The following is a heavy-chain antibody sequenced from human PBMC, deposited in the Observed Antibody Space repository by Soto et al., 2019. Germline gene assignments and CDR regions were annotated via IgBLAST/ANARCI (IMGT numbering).Heavy chain of an antibody. V-gene: IGHV3-15*01. CDR3: TTVERIKIFGVVIKYAFDI. D-gene: IGHD3-3*01. CDR1: GFTFSNAW. CDR2: IKSKTDGGTT. J-gene: IGHJ3*02. Sequence: EVQLVESGGGLVKPGGSLRLSCAASGFTFSNAWMSWVRQAPGKGLEWVGRIKSKTDGGTTDYAAPVKVRFTISRDDSKNTLYLQMNSLKTEDTAVYYCTTVERIKIFGVVIKYAFDIWGQGTMVTVSS.